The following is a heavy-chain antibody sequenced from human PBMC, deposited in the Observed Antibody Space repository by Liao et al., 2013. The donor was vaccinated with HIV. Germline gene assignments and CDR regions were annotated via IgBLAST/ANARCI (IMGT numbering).Heavy chain of an antibody. D-gene: IGHD1-14*01. CDR3: ARERRYNWFDP. CDR2: IYSAGNT. CDR1: GGSINSANYY. Sequence: QVQLQESGPGLVRPSETLSLTCTVSGGSINSANYYWSWIRQPVAGKGLEWVGRIYSAGNTNYNPSLKSRLSISMDTSKNQFSLELTSVTAADTAVYYCARERRYNWFDPWGRGNPGHRLL. V-gene: IGHV4-61*02. J-gene: IGHJ5*02.